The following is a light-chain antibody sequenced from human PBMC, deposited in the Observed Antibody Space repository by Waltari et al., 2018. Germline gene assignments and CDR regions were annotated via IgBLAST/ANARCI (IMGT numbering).Light chain of an antibody. Sequence: DIQMTQSPSSLSASVGDRVTITCRASQSIGNYLSWYQQRPGKAPNLLIYAASSLQSGVPSRFSGIGSETDFTLTISSLQPEDFATYYCQQSYSSLRTFGGGTKVEI. CDR2: AAS. CDR3: QQSYSSLRT. CDR1: QSIGNY. J-gene: IGKJ4*01. V-gene: IGKV1-39*01.